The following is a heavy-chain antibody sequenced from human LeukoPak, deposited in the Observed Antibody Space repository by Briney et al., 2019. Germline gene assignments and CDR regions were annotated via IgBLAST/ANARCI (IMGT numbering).Heavy chain of an antibody. V-gene: IGHV1-3*03. Sequence: ASVKVSCKASGYTLTGYYMHWVRQAPGQRLEWMGWIHAGNGNTKYSQDFQGRVTITRDTSASTAYMELSSLRSEDMAVYYCARSWTVAGTGSFDYWGQGTLVTVSS. CDR1: GYTLTGYY. CDR2: IHAGNGNT. J-gene: IGHJ4*02. D-gene: IGHD6-19*01. CDR3: ARSWTVAGTGSFDY.